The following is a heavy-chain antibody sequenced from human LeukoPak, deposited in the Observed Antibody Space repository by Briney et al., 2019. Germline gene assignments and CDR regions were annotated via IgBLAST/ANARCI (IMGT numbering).Heavy chain of an antibody. D-gene: IGHD3-10*01. CDR1: GGTFTSYA. CDR2: IIPIFGTA. V-gene: IGHV1-69*01. CDR3: ASDSMVRGFIIYYYHMDV. Sequence: SVKVSCKTSGGTFTSYAISWVRQAPGQGLEWMGGIIPIFGTANYAQKFQGRVTITADESTSTAYMELSSLRSEDTAVYYCASDSMVRGFIIYYYHMDVLGTGTTVTVSS. J-gene: IGHJ6*03.